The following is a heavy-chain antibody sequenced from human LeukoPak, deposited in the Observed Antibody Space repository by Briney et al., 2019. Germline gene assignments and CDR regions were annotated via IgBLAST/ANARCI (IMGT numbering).Heavy chain of an antibody. J-gene: IGHJ6*02. Sequence: GGSLRLSCAASGFTFSSYSMNWVRQAPGKGLEWVAYISYASSTKYYADSVKGRFTISRDNAKNSLYLQMNSLRDEDTVVYCCAGGYYYGMDVWGQGTTVTVSS. V-gene: IGHV3-48*02. CDR1: GFTFSSYS. CDR2: ISYASSTK. CDR3: AGGYYYGMDV.